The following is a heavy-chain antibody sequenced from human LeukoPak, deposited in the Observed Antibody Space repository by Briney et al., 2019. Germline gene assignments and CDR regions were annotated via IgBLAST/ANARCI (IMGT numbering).Heavy chain of an antibody. CDR3: ARHPFAMVRGVVEWFDP. CDR1: GGSISSPSYY. V-gene: IGHV4-39*01. Sequence: PSETLSLTCSVSGGSISSPSYYWGWIRQTPGKGLEWLASINNNGNSFYNPSLKSRVTISVDMSNNQFSLKLTSVTAADTAVYYCARHPFAMVRGVVEWFDPWGQGTLVAVSS. D-gene: IGHD3-10*01. CDR2: INNNGNS. J-gene: IGHJ5*02.